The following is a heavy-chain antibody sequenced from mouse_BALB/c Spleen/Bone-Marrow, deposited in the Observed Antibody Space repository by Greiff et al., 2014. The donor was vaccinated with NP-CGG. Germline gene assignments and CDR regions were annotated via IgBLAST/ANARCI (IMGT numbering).Heavy chain of an antibody. Sequence: VQLKQSGAELVRSGASVKLSCTASGFNIKDYHMPWVKQRPEKGLEWIGWIDPENGDTEYAPKFQGKATMTADTSSNTAYLQLSSLTSEDTAVYYCNGNYYAMDYWGQGTSVTVSS. D-gene: IGHD2-1*01. V-gene: IGHV14-4*02. CDR1: GFNIKDYH. J-gene: IGHJ4*01. CDR2: IDPENGDT. CDR3: NGNYYAMDY.